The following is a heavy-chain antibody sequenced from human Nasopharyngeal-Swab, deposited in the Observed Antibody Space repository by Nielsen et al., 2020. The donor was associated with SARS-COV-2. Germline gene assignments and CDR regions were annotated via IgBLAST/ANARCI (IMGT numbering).Heavy chain of an antibody. J-gene: IGHJ6*02. D-gene: IGHD3-3*01. CDR2: IVVGSGNT. V-gene: IGHV1-58*01. CDR1: GFTFTSSA. CDR3: AADWFRLRFLEWLPGGYGMDV. Sequence: KVSCKASGFTFTSSAVQWVRQARGQRLEWIGWIVVGSGNTNYAQKFQERVTITRDMSTSTAYMELSSLRSEDTAVYYCAADWFRLRFLEWLPGGYGMDVWGQGTTVTVS.